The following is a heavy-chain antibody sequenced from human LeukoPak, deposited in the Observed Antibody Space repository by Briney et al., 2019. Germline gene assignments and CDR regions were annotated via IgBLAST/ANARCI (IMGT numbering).Heavy chain of an antibody. CDR3: AVIWFGEGNWFDP. CDR1: GYSISSGYY. V-gene: IGHV4-38-2*02. D-gene: IGHD3-10*01. Sequence: SETLSLTCIVSGYSISSGYYWGWIRQPPGKGLEWIGNIHHSGSTYYNPSLKSRVTISVDTSKNQLSLKLSSVTAADTAVYYCAVIWFGEGNWFDPWGQGTLVTVSS. CDR2: IHHSGST. J-gene: IGHJ5*02.